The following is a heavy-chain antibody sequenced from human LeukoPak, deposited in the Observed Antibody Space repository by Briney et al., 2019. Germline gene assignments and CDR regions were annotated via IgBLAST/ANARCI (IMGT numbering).Heavy chain of an antibody. CDR3: ARGAGGPDY. D-gene: IGHD3-16*01. J-gene: IGHJ4*02. CDR2: TFHNGDT. V-gene: IGHV4-59*01. CDR1: GASISSSY. Sequence: SETLSLTCTVSGASISSSYWSWIRQPPGKGLELTVYTFHNGDTNYNPSLESRVTISVDTSKNDFSLRMTSVTAADTAIYYCARGAGGPDYWGPGTLVTVSS.